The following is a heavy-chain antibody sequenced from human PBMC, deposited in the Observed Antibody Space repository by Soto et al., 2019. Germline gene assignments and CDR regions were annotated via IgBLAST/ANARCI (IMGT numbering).Heavy chain of an antibody. CDR1: GYTFTSYY. J-gene: IGHJ4*02. V-gene: IGHV1-46*01. D-gene: IGHD3-9*01. CDR3: ARDPRPVLRYFDWLFDY. CDR2: INPSGGST. Sequence: ASVKVSCKASGYTFTSYYMHWVRQAPGQGLEWVGIINPSGGSTSYAQKFQGRVTMTRDTSTSTVYMELSSLRSEDTAVYYCARDPRPVLRYFDWLFDYWGQGTLVTVSS.